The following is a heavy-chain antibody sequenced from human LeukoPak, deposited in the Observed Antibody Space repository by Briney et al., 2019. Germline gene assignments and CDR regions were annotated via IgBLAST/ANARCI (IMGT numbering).Heavy chain of an antibody. Sequence: SETLSLTCTVSGASISGSGYYWGWIRQPPGKGLEWIGNIYDSGSTYYNASLQSRVTISIDTSKNQFSLRLSSVTAADTAMDYCAKSGGYGLIDYWGQGTLVTVSS. CDR3: AKSGGYGLIDY. CDR1: GASISGSGYY. D-gene: IGHD1-26*01. V-gene: IGHV4-39*01. J-gene: IGHJ4*02. CDR2: IYDSGST.